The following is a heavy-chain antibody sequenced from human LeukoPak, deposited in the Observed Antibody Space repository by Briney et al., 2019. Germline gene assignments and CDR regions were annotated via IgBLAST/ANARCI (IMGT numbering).Heavy chain of an antibody. D-gene: IGHD2-21*02. Sequence: PGGSLRLSCAASGFTFSSYAINWVRQAPGKGLEWVSAISGSGGSTYYADSVKGRFTISRDNSKNTLYVQMNSLKTEDTAVYYCTRLHLGWGQGTLVTVSS. CDR1: GFTFSSYA. V-gene: IGHV3-23*01. J-gene: IGHJ4*02. CDR3: TRLHLG. CDR2: ISGSGGST.